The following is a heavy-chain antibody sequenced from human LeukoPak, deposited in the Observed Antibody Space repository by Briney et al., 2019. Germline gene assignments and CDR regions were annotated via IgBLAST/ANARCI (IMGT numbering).Heavy chain of an antibody. D-gene: IGHD3-9*01. J-gene: IGHJ4*02. Sequence: ASVKVSCKASGYTFTSYGISWVRQAPGQGLEWMGWISAYNGNTNYAQKLQGRVTMTTDTSTSTAYMELRSLRSDDTAVYYCARESAPYSDVLTGYYFVYWGQGALVTVSS. CDR2: ISAYNGNT. V-gene: IGHV1-18*01. CDR1: GYTFTSYG. CDR3: ARESAPYSDVLTGYYFVY.